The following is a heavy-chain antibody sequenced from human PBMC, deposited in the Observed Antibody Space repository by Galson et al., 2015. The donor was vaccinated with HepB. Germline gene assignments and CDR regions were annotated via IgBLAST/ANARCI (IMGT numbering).Heavy chain of an antibody. CDR1: GFTFSRYW. J-gene: IGHJ4*02. D-gene: IGHD3-16*02. V-gene: IGHV3-7*03. Sequence: SLRLSCAASGFTFSRYWMSWVRQAPGKGLEWVANIKKDGSEKYYVDSVKGRFTISRDNAKNSLYLQINSLRAEDTAVYYCAREGDYVWGSYRDYWGQGTLVTVSS. CDR3: AREGDYVWGSYRDY. CDR2: IKKDGSEK.